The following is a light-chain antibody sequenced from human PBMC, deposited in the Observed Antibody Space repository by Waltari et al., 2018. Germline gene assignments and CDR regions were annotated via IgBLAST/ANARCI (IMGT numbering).Light chain of an antibody. V-gene: IGLV2-11*01. CDR3: CSYAGSYTFV. CDR1: SSDVWGSTY. Sequence: QSALTQPRSGSGSPGPSVTISGTGTSSDVWGSTYVSWYQQHPGKAPKLMIYDVRKRPSGVPDRFSGSKSGNTASLTISGLQAEDEADYYCCSYAGSYTFVFGGGTKLTVL. CDR2: DVR. J-gene: IGLJ3*02.